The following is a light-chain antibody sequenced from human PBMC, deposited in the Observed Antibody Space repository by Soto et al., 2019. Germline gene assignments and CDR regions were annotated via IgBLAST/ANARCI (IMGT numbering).Light chain of an antibody. CDR3: QQRSSWPRIT. J-gene: IGKJ3*01. CDR1: QSVGIS. V-gene: IGKV3-11*01. CDR2: DAS. Sequence: EIVLTQSPATLSLSPGERATLSCRASQSVGISLAWYQQKPGQAPRLLTYDASNRATGIPARFSGSGSGTDFTLTISSLEPEDFAVYYCQQRSSWPRITFGPGTKVDIK.